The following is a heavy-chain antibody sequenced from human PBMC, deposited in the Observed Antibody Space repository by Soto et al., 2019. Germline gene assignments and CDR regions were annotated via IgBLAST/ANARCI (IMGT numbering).Heavy chain of an antibody. D-gene: IGHD3-10*01. CDR1: GYALTDYY. Sequence: QVQLVQSGAEVKKPGASVKVSCKASGYALTDYYLHWVRLAPGQGLEWMGWINPNSGGTNYAQTFRGGVTMPRDTSISTAYMERSRLRSDGTAVYYCARLVGDYYGSGSLDHWGQGTLVTVSS. CDR3: ARLVGDYYGSGSLDH. J-gene: IGHJ4*02. CDR2: INPNSGGT. V-gene: IGHV1-2*02.